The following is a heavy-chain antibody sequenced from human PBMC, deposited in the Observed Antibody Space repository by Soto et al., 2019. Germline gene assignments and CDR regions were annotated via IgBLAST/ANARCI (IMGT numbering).Heavy chain of an antibody. D-gene: IGHD3-22*01. CDR2: IYYSGST. J-gene: IGHJ4*02. Sequence: SETLSLTCTVSGGSISSSSYYWGWIRQPPGKGLEWIGSIYYSGSTYYNPSLKSRVTISVDTSKNQFSLKLSSVTAADTAVYYCARGDSSGQSREPFDYWGQGTLVTVSS. CDR3: ARGDSSGQSREPFDY. V-gene: IGHV4-39*01. CDR1: GGSISSSSYY.